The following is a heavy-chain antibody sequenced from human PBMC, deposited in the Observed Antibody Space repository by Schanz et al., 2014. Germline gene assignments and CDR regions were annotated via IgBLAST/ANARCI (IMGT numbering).Heavy chain of an antibody. CDR1: GSTFSAYW. Sequence: EVKLVESGGGLVQPGGSLRLSCAASGSTFSAYWMHWVRQVPGKGLVWIARINTDETTTKYADSVRGRFTISRDNSKNMVYLQMNSLRGEDTAVYFCAKGRGGTSSEGLDQYYGMDVWGQGTTVTVSS. V-gene: IGHV3-74*01. J-gene: IGHJ6*02. CDR3: AKGRGGTSSEGLDQYYGMDV. CDR2: INTDETTT. D-gene: IGHD6-6*01.